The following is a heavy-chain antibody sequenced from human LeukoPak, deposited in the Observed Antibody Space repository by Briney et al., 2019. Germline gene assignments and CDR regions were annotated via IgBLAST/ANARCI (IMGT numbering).Heavy chain of an antibody. V-gene: IGHV3-66*01. D-gene: IGHD1-26*01. CDR3: ARVYSGSFNPFDY. CDR2: IYSGGST. Sequence: GGSLRLSCAASGFTVSSNYMSWVRQAPGKGLEWVSVIYSGGSTYYADSVKGRFTISRDNSKNTLYLQMSSLRAEDTAVYYCARVYSGSFNPFDYWGQGTLVTVSS. J-gene: IGHJ4*02. CDR1: GFTVSSNY.